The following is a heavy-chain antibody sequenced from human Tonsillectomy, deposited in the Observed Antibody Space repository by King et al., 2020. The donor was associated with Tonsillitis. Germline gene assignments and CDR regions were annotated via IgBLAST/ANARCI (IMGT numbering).Heavy chain of an antibody. D-gene: IGHD3-22*01. CDR3: ARGGLGCYDSSGYYPGTFDY. J-gene: IGHJ4*02. Sequence: QLQESGPGLVKPSETLSLTCTVSGGSISSYYWSWIRQPAGKGLEWIGRIYTSGSTNYNPSLKSRVTMSVDTSKNQFSLKLSSVTAADTAVYYCARGGLGCYDSSGYYPGTFDYWGQGTLVTVSS. CDR1: GGSISSYY. V-gene: IGHV4-4*07. CDR2: IYTSGST.